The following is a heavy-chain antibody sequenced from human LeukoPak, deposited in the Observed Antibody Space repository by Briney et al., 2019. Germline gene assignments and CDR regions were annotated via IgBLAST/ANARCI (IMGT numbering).Heavy chain of an antibody. CDR2: ISSSSSTI. CDR3: AKARSSGTYYFDY. V-gene: IGHV3-48*01. CDR1: GFTFSSYS. J-gene: IGHJ4*02. D-gene: IGHD1-26*01. Sequence: GGSLRLSCAASGFTFSSYSMNWVRQAPGKGLEWVSYISSSSSTIYYADSVKGRFTISRDNAKNSLYLQMNSLRAEDTAVYYCAKARSSGTYYFDYWGQGALVTVSS.